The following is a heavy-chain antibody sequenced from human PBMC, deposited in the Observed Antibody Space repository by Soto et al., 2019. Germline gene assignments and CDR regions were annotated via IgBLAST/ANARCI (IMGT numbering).Heavy chain of an antibody. Sequence: GESLKISCKGSGYSFTSYWIGWVRQMPGKGLEWMGIIYPGDSDTRYSPSFQGQVTISADKSISTAYLQWSSLKASDTAMYYCARLLRVDGSGSYYNLFDYWGQGTLVTVSS. V-gene: IGHV5-51*01. J-gene: IGHJ4*02. CDR1: GYSFTSYW. D-gene: IGHD3-10*01. CDR2: IYPGDSDT. CDR3: ARLLRVDGSGSYYNLFDY.